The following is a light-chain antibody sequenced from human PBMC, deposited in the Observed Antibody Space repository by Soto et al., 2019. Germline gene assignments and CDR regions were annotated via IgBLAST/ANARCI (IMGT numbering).Light chain of an antibody. V-gene: IGKV3-15*01. J-gene: IGKJ1*01. CDR1: QSVSSN. CDR3: QQFNVWHRT. CDR2: GAS. Sequence: EIVMTQSPATLSVSPGERATLSCRASQSVSSNLAWYQQKPGQAPRLLIYGASTRATGIPARFSGSGSGTEFTLTISSLQSEDFAVYYCQQFNVWHRTFGQGTKVEI.